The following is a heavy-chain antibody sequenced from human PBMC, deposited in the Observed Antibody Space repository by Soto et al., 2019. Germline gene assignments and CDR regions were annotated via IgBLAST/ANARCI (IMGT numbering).Heavy chain of an antibody. CDR2: IIPIFGTA. V-gene: IGHV1-69*01. CDR3: ASSPHIVATIAYYYYYYGMDV. D-gene: IGHD5-12*01. CDR1: GATFSSYS. J-gene: IGHJ6*02. Sequence: VKVSCKASGATFSSYSISWVRQAPGQGLECMGGIIPIFGTANYAQKFQGRVTITADESTSTAYMELSSLRSEDTAVYYCASSPHIVATIAYYYYYYGMDVWGQGTTVTVSS.